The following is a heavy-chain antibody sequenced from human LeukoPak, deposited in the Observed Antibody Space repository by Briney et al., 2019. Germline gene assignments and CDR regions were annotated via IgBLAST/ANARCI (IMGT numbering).Heavy chain of an antibody. V-gene: IGHV3-11*01. CDR2: ISRGGNSK. J-gene: IGHJ4*02. CDR3: ARDQFLDS. CDR1: GFRFSDYY. Sequence: GGSLRLSCAASGFRFSDYYMSWILQAPGKGLEWVSSISRGGNSKYSADSVKGRITISRDNAKNSLDLQMDSLRPEDTAVYYCARDQFLDSWGQGTLVTVSS.